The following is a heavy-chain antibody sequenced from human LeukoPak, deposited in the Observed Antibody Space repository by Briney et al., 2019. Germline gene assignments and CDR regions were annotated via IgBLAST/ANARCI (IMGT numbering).Heavy chain of an antibody. CDR1: GGSIGSGSYY. D-gene: IGHD6-19*01. J-gene: IGHJ4*02. CDR2: IYTSGST. Sequence: SQTLSLTCTVSGGSIGSGSYYWSCIRQPAGKGLEWIGRIYTSGSTNYNPSTKSRVTISVNTTNNQYSLKLSSVTAADTAVYYCARDDSSGWYGGLDYWGQGTLVTVSS. V-gene: IGHV4-61*02. CDR3: ARDDSSGWYGGLDY.